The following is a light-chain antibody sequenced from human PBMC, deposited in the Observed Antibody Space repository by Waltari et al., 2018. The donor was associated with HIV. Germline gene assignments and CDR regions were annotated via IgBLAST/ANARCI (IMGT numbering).Light chain of an antibody. Sequence: QSALTQPAPVSGSRGQSITISCTGTSSDVGGYNYVSWYQQHPGKAPKPMIYDVTTRPSGVSNRFSGSKSGNTASLTISGLQAEDEADYYCSSYTSNSRVFGTGTKVTVL. CDR1: SSDVGGYNY. CDR3: SSYTSNSRV. CDR2: DVT. V-gene: IGLV2-14*03. J-gene: IGLJ1*01.